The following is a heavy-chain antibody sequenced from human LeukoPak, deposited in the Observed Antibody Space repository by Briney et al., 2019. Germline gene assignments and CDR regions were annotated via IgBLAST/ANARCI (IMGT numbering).Heavy chain of an antibody. CDR3: ATVKGSSSSWFSFDY. J-gene: IGHJ4*02. CDR1: GYTLTELS. CDR2: FDPEDGET. V-gene: IGHV1-24*01. Sequence: ASVKVSCKVSGYTLTELSMHWVRQAPGKGLEWMGGFDPEDGETIYAQKFQGRVTMTEDTSTDTAYMELSSLRSEGTAVYYCATVKGSSSSWFSFDYWGQGTLVTVSS. D-gene: IGHD6-13*01.